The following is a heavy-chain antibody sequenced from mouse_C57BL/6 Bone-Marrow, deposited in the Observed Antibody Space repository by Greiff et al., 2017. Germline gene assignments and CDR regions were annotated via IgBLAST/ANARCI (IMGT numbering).Heavy chain of an antibody. CDR1: GYTFTSYW. J-gene: IGHJ3*01. D-gene: IGHD2-2*01. V-gene: IGHV1-50*01. CDR2: IDPSDSYT. CDR3: ATSGVYYGFAWFAY. Sequence: VQLQQSGAELVKPGASVKLSCKASGYTFTSYWMQWVKQRPGQGLEWIGEIDPSDSYTNYNQKFKGKATLTVDTSSSTAYMQLSSLTSEDSAVYYCATSGVYYGFAWFAYWGQGTLVTVSA.